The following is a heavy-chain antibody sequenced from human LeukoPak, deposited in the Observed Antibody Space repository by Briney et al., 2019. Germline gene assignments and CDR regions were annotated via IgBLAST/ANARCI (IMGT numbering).Heavy chain of an antibody. V-gene: IGHV3-30*02. Sequence: GGSLRLYCAASGFTFSSYGMHWVRQAPGKGLEWVAFIRYDGSNKYYADSVKGRFTISRDNSKNTLYLQMNSLRAEDTAVYYCAKDSSGGSEPDAFDIWGQGTMVTVSS. J-gene: IGHJ3*02. D-gene: IGHD2-15*01. CDR2: IRYDGSNK. CDR3: AKDSSGGSEPDAFDI. CDR1: GFTFSSYG.